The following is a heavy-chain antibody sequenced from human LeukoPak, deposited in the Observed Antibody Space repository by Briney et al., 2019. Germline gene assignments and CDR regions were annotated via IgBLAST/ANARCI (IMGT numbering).Heavy chain of an antibody. CDR1: GASINSTNFY. CDR2: ISYTGNT. CDR3: ARQGTMTRGGYWLDP. J-gene: IGHJ5*02. D-gene: IGHD3-10*01. V-gene: IGHV4-39*01. Sequence: SETLSLTCSVSGASINSTNFYWSWIRQPPGKGLESIGSISYTGNTYSNPSLDSRVTMSVDTSKNQFSLKLSSVTAADTAVYYCARQGTMTRGGYWLDPWGRGTLVTVSS.